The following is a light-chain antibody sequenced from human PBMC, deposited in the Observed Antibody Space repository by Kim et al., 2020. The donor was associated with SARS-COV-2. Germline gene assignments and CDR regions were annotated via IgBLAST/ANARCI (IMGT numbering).Light chain of an antibody. V-gene: IGLV1-51*01. J-gene: IGLJ2*01. Sequence: GQNVTISWSGRGSNIRNNSVSWYQQLPGTAPKLLIYDNNERPSGIPDRFSGSKSGTSATLGITGLQTGDEADYYCGAWDSSLDALVFGGGTQLTVL. CDR3: GAWDSSLDALV. CDR2: DNN. CDR1: GSNIRNNS.